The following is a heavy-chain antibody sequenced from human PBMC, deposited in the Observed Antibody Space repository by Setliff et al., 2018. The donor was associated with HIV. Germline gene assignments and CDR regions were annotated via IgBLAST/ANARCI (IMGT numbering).Heavy chain of an antibody. CDR2: IYYSGST. CDR3: ASYYRVSGWYQEASWFFDL. D-gene: IGHD6-19*01. CDR1: GGSISSSSHY. Sequence: PSETLSLTCTVSGGSISSSSHYWGWIRQPPGKGLEWVGSIYYSGSTYYSPSLKSRVTISLDTSKNQLSLKLSSVTAADTAVYYCASYYRVSGWYQEASWFFDLWGRGTLVTVSS. J-gene: IGHJ2*01. V-gene: IGHV4-39*01.